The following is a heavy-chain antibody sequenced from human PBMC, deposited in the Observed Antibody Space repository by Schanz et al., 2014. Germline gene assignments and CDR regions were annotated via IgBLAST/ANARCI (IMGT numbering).Heavy chain of an antibody. CDR3: AKDHAGSDILTALGN. CDR1: GFNFNTYA. Sequence: EVQLLESGGGLAQPGGSLRLACAASGFNFNTYAMSWVRQAPGKGLEWVSGLTEGGGGTYYTDAVKGRFTISRDSSKNTLYLQVNSLRAEDTAVYYCAKDHAGSDILTALGNWGQGTLVTVSS. J-gene: IGHJ4*02. D-gene: IGHD3-9*01. V-gene: IGHV3-23*01. CDR2: LTEGGGGT.